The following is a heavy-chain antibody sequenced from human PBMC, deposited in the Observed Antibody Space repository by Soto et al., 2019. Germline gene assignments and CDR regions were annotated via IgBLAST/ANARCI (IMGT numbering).Heavy chain of an antibody. D-gene: IGHD3-10*01. CDR1: GYTFTSYD. CDR3: ARVYYYGSGSYYNVNAFDI. Sequence: ASVKVSCKASGYTFTSYDINWVRQATGQGLEWKGWMNPNSGNTGYAQKFQGRVTMTRNTSISTAYMELSSLRSEDTAVYYCARVYYYGSGSYYNVNAFDIWGQGTMVTVSS. J-gene: IGHJ3*02. V-gene: IGHV1-8*01. CDR2: MNPNSGNT.